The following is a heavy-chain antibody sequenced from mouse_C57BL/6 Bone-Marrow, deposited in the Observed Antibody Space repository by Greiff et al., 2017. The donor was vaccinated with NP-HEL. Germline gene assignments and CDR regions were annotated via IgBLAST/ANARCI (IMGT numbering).Heavy chain of an antibody. D-gene: IGHD1-1*01. J-gene: IGHJ1*03. CDR3: ARGAYGSSSYWYFDV. CDR2: IYPGSGNT. V-gene: IGHV1-76*01. Sequence: VQLQQSGAELVRPGASVKLSCKASGYTFTDYYINWVKQRPGQGLEWIARIYPGSGNTYYNEKFKGKATLTAEKSSSTAYMQLSSLTSEDSAVYFCARGAYGSSSYWYFDVWGTGTTVTVSS. CDR1: GYTFTDYY.